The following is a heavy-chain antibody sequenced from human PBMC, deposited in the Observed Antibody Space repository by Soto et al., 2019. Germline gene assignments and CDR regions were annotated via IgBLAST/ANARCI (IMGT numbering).Heavy chain of an antibody. Sequence: GGSMRIACASCGFTVRSNDMAGARKAPGKGLEWVSVIYSGGSTYYADSVKGRFTISRDNSKNTLYLQMNSLRAEDTAVYYCARDGLMDYGDYSLRKSYYYDYLDDRGKGTTVTVSS. CDR2: IYSGGST. J-gene: IGHJ6*03. D-gene: IGHD4-17*01. CDR1: GFTVRSND. V-gene: IGHV3-66*01. CDR3: ARDGLMDYGDYSLRKSYYYDYLDD.